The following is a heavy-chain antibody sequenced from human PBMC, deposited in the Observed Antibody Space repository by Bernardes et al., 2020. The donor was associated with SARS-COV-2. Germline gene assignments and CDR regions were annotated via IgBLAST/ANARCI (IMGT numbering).Heavy chain of an antibody. CDR3: AREGYYDSSGYYQHDAFDI. J-gene: IGHJ3*02. Sequence: SETLSLTCTVSGGSISSYYWSWIRQPPGKGLEWIGYIYHSGNTNYNPSLKSRVTISVDTSKNQVSLKLTSVTAADTAVYYCAREGYYDSSGYYQHDAFDIWGQGTMVTVSS. V-gene: IGHV4-59*01. CDR2: IYHSGNT. D-gene: IGHD3-22*01. CDR1: GGSISSYY.